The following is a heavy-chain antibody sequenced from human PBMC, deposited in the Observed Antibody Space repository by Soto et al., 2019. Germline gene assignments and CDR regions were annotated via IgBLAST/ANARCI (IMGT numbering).Heavy chain of an antibody. V-gene: IGHV1-46*01. CDR1: GYTFTSYW. CDR3: ARTSARALRAYFGS. J-gene: IGHJ4*02. CDR2: INPSGGST. Sequence: ASVKVSCKASGYTFTSYWMHWVRQAPGQGLEWLGVINPSGGSTTYAEKFQVRVSMTRDTSTSTVYMELSSLRSDDTAVYYCARTSARALRAYFGSGGQGTLVTVSS.